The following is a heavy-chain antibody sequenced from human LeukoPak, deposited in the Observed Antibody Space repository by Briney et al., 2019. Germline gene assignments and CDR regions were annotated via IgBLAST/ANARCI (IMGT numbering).Heavy chain of an antibody. D-gene: IGHD2-2*01. CDR3: ARARGYCSSTSCSLFDY. V-gene: IGHV3-20*04. CDR1: GFTFDDYG. Sequence: PGGSLRLSCAASGFTFDDYGMSWVRQAPGKGLECVSGINWNGGSTGYADSVKGRFTISRDNAKNSLYLQMNSLRAEDTALYYCARARGYCSSTSCSLFDYWGQGTLVTVSS. CDR2: INWNGGST. J-gene: IGHJ4*02.